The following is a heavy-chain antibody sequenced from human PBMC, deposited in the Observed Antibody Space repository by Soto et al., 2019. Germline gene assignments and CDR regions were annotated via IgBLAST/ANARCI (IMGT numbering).Heavy chain of an antibody. V-gene: IGHV3-23*01. J-gene: IGHJ4*02. CDR2: ISGSGGNT. CDR1: GYTFSTYA. D-gene: IGHD1-26*01. Sequence: EVQLLNSGGGLVRTGGSLRLSCAASGYTFSTYAMSWVRRAPGKGLEWVSGISGSGGNTYYADSAKGRFTISRDNSKNTLYLQMNSLRAEDTAVYFCALRKTGSYFDYWGQGTLVTVSS. CDR3: ALRKTGSYFDY.